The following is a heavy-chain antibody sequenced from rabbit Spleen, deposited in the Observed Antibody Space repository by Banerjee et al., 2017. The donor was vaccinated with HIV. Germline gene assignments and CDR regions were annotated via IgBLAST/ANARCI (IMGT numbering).Heavy chain of an antibody. CDR1: GFSFSSSSY. Sequence: QEQLEESGGDLVKPGASLTLTCTASGFSFSSSSYMCWVRQAPGKGLEWIACIDTGSSGFTYFATWAKGRFIMSRTSSTTVTLQMTSLTAADTATYFCARDGAGGSYFALWGQGTLVT. CDR2: IDTGSSGFT. V-gene: IGHV1S45*01. CDR3: ARDGAGGSYFAL. D-gene: IGHD8-1*01. J-gene: IGHJ6*01.